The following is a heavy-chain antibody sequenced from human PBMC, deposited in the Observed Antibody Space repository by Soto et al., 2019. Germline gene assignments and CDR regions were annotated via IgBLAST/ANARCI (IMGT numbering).Heavy chain of an antibody. CDR2: ISYDGSNK. D-gene: IGHD3-22*01. CDR1: GFTFSSYG. Sequence: QVQLVESGGGVVQPGRSLRLSCAASGFTFSSYGMHWVRQAPGKGLEWVAVISYDGSNKYYADSVKGRFTISRDNSKNTLYLQMNSLRAEDTAVYYCAKLPNSSGYYYSGNDYWGQGTLVTVSS. CDR3: AKLPNSSGYYYSGNDY. V-gene: IGHV3-30*18. J-gene: IGHJ4*02.